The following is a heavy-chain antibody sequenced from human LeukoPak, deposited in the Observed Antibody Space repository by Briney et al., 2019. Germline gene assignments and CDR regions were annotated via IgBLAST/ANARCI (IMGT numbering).Heavy chain of an antibody. D-gene: IGHD1-20*01. CDR1: GGSISSSKW. Sequence: SGTLSLTCAVSGGSISSSKWWSWVRQPPGKGLEWIGEIYHSGSTNYNPSLKSRVTISVDKSKNQFSLKLSSVTAADTAVYYCARDGERYNWNEDNWFDPWGQGTLVTVSS. J-gene: IGHJ5*02. V-gene: IGHV4-4*02. CDR2: IYHSGST. CDR3: ARDGERYNWNEDNWFDP.